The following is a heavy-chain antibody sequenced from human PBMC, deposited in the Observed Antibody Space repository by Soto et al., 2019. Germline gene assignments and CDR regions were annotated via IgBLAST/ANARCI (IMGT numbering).Heavy chain of an antibody. CDR2: IYHSGST. V-gene: IGHV4-4*02. CDR3: ARAIGRITMVRGVILGDAFDI. D-gene: IGHD3-10*01. J-gene: IGHJ3*02. Sequence: QVQLQESGPGLVKPSGTLSLTCAVSGGSNSSSNWWSWVRQPPGKGLEWIGEIYHSGSTNYNPSLKSRVTISVDKSKNQFSLKLSSVTAADTAVYYCARAIGRITMVRGVILGDAFDIWGQGTMVTVSS. CDR1: GGSNSSSNW.